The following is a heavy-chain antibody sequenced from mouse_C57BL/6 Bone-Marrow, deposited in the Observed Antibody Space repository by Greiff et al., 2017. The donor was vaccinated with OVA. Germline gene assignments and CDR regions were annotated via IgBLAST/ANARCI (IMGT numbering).Heavy chain of an antibody. Sequence: VQLQEPGAELARPGASVKLSCKASGYTFTSYGISWVKQRTGQGLEWIGEIYPRSGNTYYNEKFKGKATLTADKSSSTAYMELSSLTSEDSAVDFCAREELDYGSSSFDDWGQGTTLTVSS. CDR2: IYPRSGNT. CDR1: GYTFTSYG. J-gene: IGHJ2*01. V-gene: IGHV1-81*01. D-gene: IGHD1-1*01. CDR3: AREELDYGSSSFDD.